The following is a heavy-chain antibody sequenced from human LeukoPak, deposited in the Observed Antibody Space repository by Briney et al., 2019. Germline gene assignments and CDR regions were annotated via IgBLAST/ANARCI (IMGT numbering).Heavy chain of an antibody. CDR3: ARELGATAGFLYYFDY. J-gene: IGHJ4*02. V-gene: IGHV4-34*01. CDR2: INHSGST. CDR1: GFTFSSYE. Sequence: GSLRLSCASSGFTFSSYEMNWVRQPPGKGLEWIGEINHSGSTNYNPSLKSRVTISVDTSKNQFSLKLSSVTAADTAVYYCARELGATAGFLYYFDYWGQGTLVTVSS. D-gene: IGHD1-26*01.